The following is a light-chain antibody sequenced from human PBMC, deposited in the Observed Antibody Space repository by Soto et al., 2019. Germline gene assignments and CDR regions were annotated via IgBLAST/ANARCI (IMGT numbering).Light chain of an antibody. CDR2: AAS. CDR1: QSISSY. CDR3: QQSYSTLIP. V-gene: IGKV1-39*01. J-gene: IGKJ5*01. Sequence: DIPMTQPPSSLSASVGDRVTITCRASQSISSYLNWYQQKPGKAPKLLIYAASSLQSGVTSRFSGSGSGTDFTLTISSLQPEDFATYYCQQSYSTLIPFGQGTRLEIK.